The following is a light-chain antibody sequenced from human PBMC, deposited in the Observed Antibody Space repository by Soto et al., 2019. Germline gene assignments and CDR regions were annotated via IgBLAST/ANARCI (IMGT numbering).Light chain of an antibody. CDR1: SRDVGAYSS. Sequence: ALTQPPSASGSPGQSVTVSCAGTSRDVGAYSSVAWYQQHPGKAPKLIIYEVTKRPSGVPDRFSGARSGNTAFLTVSGLQADDEADYYCSAHAGSNNYVFGTGTKVTVL. CDR3: SAHAGSNNYV. V-gene: IGLV2-8*01. J-gene: IGLJ1*01. CDR2: EVT.